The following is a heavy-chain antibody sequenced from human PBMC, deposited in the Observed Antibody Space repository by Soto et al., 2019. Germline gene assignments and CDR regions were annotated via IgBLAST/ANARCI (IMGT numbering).Heavy chain of an antibody. J-gene: IGHJ4*02. CDR1: GYTFTSYG. D-gene: IGHD3-22*01. V-gene: IGHV1-18*01. CDR3: ARALYYYDNSGLAF. Sequence: QVHLEQSGPEEKKPGASVKVSCKASGYTFTSYGISWVRLAPGQGLEWMGWINIYGGGTNYAQKYQDRVTMTRDTSTNTVYLEMRSLTSDDTAIYYCARALYYYDNSGLAFWGQGTLVTVSS. CDR2: INIYGGGT.